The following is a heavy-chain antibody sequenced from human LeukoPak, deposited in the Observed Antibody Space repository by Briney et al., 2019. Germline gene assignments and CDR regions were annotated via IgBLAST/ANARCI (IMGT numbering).Heavy chain of an antibody. V-gene: IGHV1-18*01. CDR2: ISAYNGNT. D-gene: IGHD2-2*01. J-gene: IGHJ6*02. CDR3: ASSSRGIYYYYGMDV. CDR1: GYTFTSYG. Sequence: GASVKLSCKASGYTFTSYGISWVRQAPGQGLEWMGWISAYNGNTNYAQKLQGRVTMTTDTSTSTAYMELRSLTSDDTAVYYCASSSRGIYYYYGMDVWGQGTTVTVSS.